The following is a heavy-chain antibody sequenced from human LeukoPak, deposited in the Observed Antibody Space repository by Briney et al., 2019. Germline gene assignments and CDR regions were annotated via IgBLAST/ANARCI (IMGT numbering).Heavy chain of an antibody. J-gene: IGHJ6*03. D-gene: IGHD2-2*01. V-gene: IGHV4-61*02. CDR3: ARLAGSRTSSTYYMDV. Sequence: PSQTLSLTCTVSGGSISSGSYYWSWIRQPAGKGLEWIGRIYTSGSTNYNPSRKSRVTISVDTSKNQFSLKLSSVTAADTAVYYCARLAGSRTSSTYYMDVWGKGTTVTVSS. CDR1: GGSISSGSYY. CDR2: IYTSGST.